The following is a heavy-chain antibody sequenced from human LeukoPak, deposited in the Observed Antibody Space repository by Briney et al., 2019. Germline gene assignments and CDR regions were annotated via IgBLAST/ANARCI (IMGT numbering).Heavy chain of an antibody. CDR2: IYYSGST. J-gene: IGHJ4*02. D-gene: IGHD3-16*01. V-gene: IGHV4-59*08. CDR1: GGSISSYY. Sequence: SETLSLTCTVSGGSISSYYWSWIRQPPGKGLEWIGYIYYSGSTNYNPSLKSRVTISVDTSKNQFSLKLSSVTAADTAVYYCARGYYDYVWGSTLYYFDYWGQGTLVTVSS. CDR3: ARGYYDYVWGSTLYYFDY.